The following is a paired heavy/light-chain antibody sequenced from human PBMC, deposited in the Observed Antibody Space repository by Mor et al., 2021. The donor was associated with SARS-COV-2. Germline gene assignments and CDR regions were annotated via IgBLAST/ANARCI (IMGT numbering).Light chain of an antibody. CDR2: RVS. J-gene: IGLJ2*01. V-gene: IGLV2-14*03. CDR3: VSYSSSSTLVV. Sequence: QSALTQPASVSGSPGQSITISCTGTSRDVGAFNFVSWYQQYPGKAPKLMIYRVSNRPSGVSNRFSGSKSGNTASLTISGLQAEDEADYHCVSYSSSSTLVVFGGGTKLTVL. CDR1: SRDVGAFNF.
Heavy chain of an antibody. Sequence: EVQLVESGGDLVKPGGSLRLSCAASGLTFSNAWMTWVRQAPGKGLEWLGRIKKKGADRPIDYAAPVKGRFTISRDDSRNTAYLQMSSLRAEDTAVYYCTTESSGGRFDDAFDIWGQGTRVTVSS. CDR3: TTESSGGRFDDAFDI. J-gene: IGHJ3*02. CDR2: IKKKGADRPI. D-gene: IGHD6-25*01. V-gene: IGHV3-15*01. CDR1: GLTFSNAW.